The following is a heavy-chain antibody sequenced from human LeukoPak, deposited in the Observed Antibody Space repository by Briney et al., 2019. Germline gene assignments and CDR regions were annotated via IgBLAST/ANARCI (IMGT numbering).Heavy chain of an antibody. Sequence: TSETLSLTCTVSGGSISSGDYYWSWIRQPPGKGLEWIGYIYYSGSTNYNPSLKSRVTISVDTSKNQFSLKLSSVTAADTAVYYCARGHLYCSGGSCLFDYWGQGTLVTVSS. CDR3: ARGHLYCSGGSCLFDY. D-gene: IGHD2-15*01. V-gene: IGHV4-30-4*01. CDR2: IYYSGST. CDR1: GGSISSGDYY. J-gene: IGHJ4*02.